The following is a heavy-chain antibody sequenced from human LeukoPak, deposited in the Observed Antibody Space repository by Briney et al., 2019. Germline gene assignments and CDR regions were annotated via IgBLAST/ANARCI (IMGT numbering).Heavy chain of an antibody. J-gene: IGHJ6*03. CDR1: GASISSYY. CDR3: AREAYVVAAATPPWDYYYMDV. V-gene: IGHV4-59*12. Sequence: SETLSLTCTVSGASISSYYWSWIRQPPGKGLEWIGYVHYSGSTKYNPSLKSRVSMSVVTPNNQFSLKLTSVTAADTAVYYCAREAYVVAAATPPWDYYYMDVWGKGTTVTVSS. D-gene: IGHD2-15*01. CDR2: VHYSGST.